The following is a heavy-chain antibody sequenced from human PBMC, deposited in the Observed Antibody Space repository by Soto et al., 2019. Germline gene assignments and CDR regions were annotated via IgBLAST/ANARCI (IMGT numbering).Heavy chain of an antibody. CDR2: INPNSGGT. J-gene: IGHJ4*02. D-gene: IGHD6-13*01. V-gene: IGHV1-2*02. Sequence: ASVKGSCKTSGYTFTGYYMHWVREAPGQGLEWMGWINPNSGGTNYAQKFQGRVTMTRDTSISTAYMELSRLRSDDTAVYYCARSGQIAAAGYDYWGQGTLLTVS. CDR3: ARSGQIAAAGYDY. CDR1: GYTFTGYY.